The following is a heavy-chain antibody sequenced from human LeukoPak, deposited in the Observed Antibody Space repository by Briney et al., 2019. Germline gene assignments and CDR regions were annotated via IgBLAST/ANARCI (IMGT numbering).Heavy chain of an antibody. CDR2: ISSSSSYI. Sequence: GGSLRLSCAASGFTFSSYSMNWVRQAPGKGREGVSSISSSSSYIEYAASVKGRFTISRDNAKNSLYLQMNSLRAEDTAVYYCASLSGSSWSIDYWGQGTLVTVSS. J-gene: IGHJ4*02. D-gene: IGHD6-13*01. V-gene: IGHV3-21*01. CDR1: GFTFSSYS. CDR3: ASLSGSSWSIDY.